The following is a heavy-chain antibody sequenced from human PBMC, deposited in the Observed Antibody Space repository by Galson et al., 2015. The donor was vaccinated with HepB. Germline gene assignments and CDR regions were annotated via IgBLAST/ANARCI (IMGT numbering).Heavy chain of an antibody. CDR2: ISSSSTTI. J-gene: IGHJ4*02. Sequence: SLRLSCAASGFTFSSYSMNWVRQAPGKGLEWVSYISSSSTTIYYADSVKGRFTISRDSAKNSLYLQMNSLRAEDTAVYYCARDRAVPAAVYYFDYWGQGTLVTVSS. D-gene: IGHD2-2*01. CDR3: ARDRAVPAAVYYFDY. CDR1: GFTFSSYS. V-gene: IGHV3-48*01.